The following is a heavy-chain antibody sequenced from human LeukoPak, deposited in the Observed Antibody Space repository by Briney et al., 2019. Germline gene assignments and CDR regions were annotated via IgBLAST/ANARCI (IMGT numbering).Heavy chain of an antibody. D-gene: IGHD3-3*01. CDR3: ARDKRSIGVDAFDI. Sequence: GGSLRLSCAASGFAFSSYSMNWVRQAPGKGLEWVSYIKGRFTISRDNAKNSLYLQMNSLRAEDTAVYYCARDKRSIGVDAFDIWGQGTMVTVSS. J-gene: IGHJ3*02. CDR1: GFAFSSYS. CDR2: I. V-gene: IGHV3-48*01.